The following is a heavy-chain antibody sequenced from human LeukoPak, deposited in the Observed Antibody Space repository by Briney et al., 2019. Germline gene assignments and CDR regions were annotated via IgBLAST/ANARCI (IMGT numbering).Heavy chain of an antibody. Sequence: GASVKVSCKASGYTFTSYGISWVRQSPGQGLEWMGWISAYNGNTNYAQKLQGRVTMTTDTSTSTAYMELRSLRSDDTAVYYCARDPRLYCSSTSCCGLDYWGQGTLVTVSS. V-gene: IGHV1-18*01. CDR1: GYTFTSYG. D-gene: IGHD2-2*01. J-gene: IGHJ4*02. CDR3: ARDPRLYCSSTSCCGLDY. CDR2: ISAYNGNT.